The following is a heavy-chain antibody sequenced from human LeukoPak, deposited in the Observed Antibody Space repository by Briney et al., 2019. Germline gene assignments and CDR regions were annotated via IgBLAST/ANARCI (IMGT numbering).Heavy chain of an antibody. V-gene: IGHV1-2*02. CDR1: GYTFTGYY. J-gene: IGHJ6*02. CDR2: INPNSGGT. D-gene: IGHD1-26*01. Sequence: GASVKVSCKASGYTFTGYYMHWVRQAPGQGLEWMGWINPNSGGTNYAQKFQGRVTMTRDTSISTAYMELSRLRSDDTAVYYCARELVGANPRYYYGMDVWGQGTTVTVSS. CDR3: ARELVGANPRYYYGMDV.